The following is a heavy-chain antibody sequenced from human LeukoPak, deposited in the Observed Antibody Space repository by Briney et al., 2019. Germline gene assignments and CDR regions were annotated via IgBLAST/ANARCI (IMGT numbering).Heavy chain of an antibody. J-gene: IGHJ4*02. V-gene: IGHV4-30-2*01. CDR1: GGSISSGGYY. Sequence: SETLSLTCTVSGGSISSGGYYWSWIRQPPGKGLEWIGYIYHSGSTYYNPSLKSRVTISVDRSKNQFSLKLSSVTAADTAVYYCARNEYYYGSGLDYWGQGTLVTVSS. CDR2: IYHSGST. CDR3: ARNEYYYGSGLDY. D-gene: IGHD3-10*01.